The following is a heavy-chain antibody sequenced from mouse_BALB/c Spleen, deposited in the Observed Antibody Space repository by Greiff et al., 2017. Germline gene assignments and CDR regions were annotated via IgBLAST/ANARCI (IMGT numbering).Heavy chain of an antibody. CDR1: GFTFSSYA. D-gene: IGHD2-14*01. V-gene: IGHV5-9-4*01. J-gene: IGHJ4*01. Sequence: EVQLVESGGGLVKPGGSLKLSCAASGFTFSSYAMSWVRQSPEKRLEWVAEISSGGSYTYYPDTVTGRFTISRDNAKNTLYLEMSSLRSEDTAMYYCARDRYGAMDYWGQGTSVTVSS. CDR3: ARDRYGAMDY. CDR2: ISSGGSYT.